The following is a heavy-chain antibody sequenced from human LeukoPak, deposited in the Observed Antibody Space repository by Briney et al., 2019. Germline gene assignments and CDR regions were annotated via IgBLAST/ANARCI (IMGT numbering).Heavy chain of an antibody. J-gene: IGHJ5*02. D-gene: IGHD6-25*01. CDR3: AKHPYSSGRGWFDP. Sequence: GGSLRLSCAASGFTFSSYAMSWVRQAPGKGLEWDSAISGSGGSTYYADSVKGRFTISRDNSKNTLYLQMNSLRAEDTAVYYCAKHPYSSGRGWFDPWGQGTLVTVSS. CDR1: GFTFSSYA. V-gene: IGHV3-23*01. CDR2: ISGSGGST.